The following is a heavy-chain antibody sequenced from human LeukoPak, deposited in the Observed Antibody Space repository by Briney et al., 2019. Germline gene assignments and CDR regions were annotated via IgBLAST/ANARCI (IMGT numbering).Heavy chain of an antibody. CDR1: GGSISSYY. Sequence: KPSXTLSLTCTVSGGSISSYYWSWIRQPPGKGLEWIGYIYYSGSTNYNPSLKSRVTISVDTSKNQFSLKLSSVTAADTAVYYCARDAVVTDYYYYYYMDVWGKGTTVTVSS. CDR2: IYYSGST. V-gene: IGHV4-59*01. CDR3: ARDAVVTDYYYYYYMDV. J-gene: IGHJ6*03. D-gene: IGHD3-22*01.